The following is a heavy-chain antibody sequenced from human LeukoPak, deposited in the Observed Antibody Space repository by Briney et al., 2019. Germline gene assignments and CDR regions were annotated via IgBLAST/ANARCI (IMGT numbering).Heavy chain of an antibody. CDR3: ARAAVAGHFDY. Sequence: GGSLRLSCAASGFTFSSYDMHWVRQATGKGLEWVSAIGTAGDTYYPGSVKGRFTISRENAKNSLYLQMNSLRAGDTAVYCCARAAVAGHFDYWGQGTLVTVSS. D-gene: IGHD6-19*01. V-gene: IGHV3-13*01. CDR2: IGTAGDT. J-gene: IGHJ4*02. CDR1: GFTFSSYD.